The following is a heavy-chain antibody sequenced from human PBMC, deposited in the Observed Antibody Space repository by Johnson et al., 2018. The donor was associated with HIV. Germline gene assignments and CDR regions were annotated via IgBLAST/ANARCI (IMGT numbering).Heavy chain of an antibody. CDR2: INSDESST. CDR1: GFTFSSYW. Sequence: VQLVESGGGVVQPGRSLRLSCAASGFTFSSYWMHWVRQAPGKGLVWVSRINSDESSTTYADSVKGRFTISRDNAKNTLYLQMNSLRAEDTAVYYCARGDYYDSSGYFSDAFDIWGQGTMVTVSS. V-gene: IGHV3-74*02. J-gene: IGHJ3*02. CDR3: ARGDYYDSSGYFSDAFDI. D-gene: IGHD3-22*01.